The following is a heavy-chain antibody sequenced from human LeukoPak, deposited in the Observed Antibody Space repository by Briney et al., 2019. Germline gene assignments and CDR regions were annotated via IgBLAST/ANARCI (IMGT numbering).Heavy chain of an antibody. CDR3: SSFYSSGWASGAFDI. J-gene: IGHJ3*02. CDR2: IRNEAKGGTT. D-gene: IGHD3-22*01. Sequence: GGSLRLSCTTSGFTFSDYAVSWVRQAPGKGLEWIGFIRNEAKGGTTEYAASGRGRFTRSRDESKTIAHLQMRSLNTEDTAVSSCSSFYSSGWASGAFDIWGKGTMVTVSS. V-gene: IGHV3-49*04. CDR1: GFTFSDYA.